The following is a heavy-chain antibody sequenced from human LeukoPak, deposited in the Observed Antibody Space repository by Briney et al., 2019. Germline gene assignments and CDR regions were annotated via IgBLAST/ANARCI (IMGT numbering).Heavy chain of an antibody. CDR3: ARDRGGYSYGRDFDY. D-gene: IGHD5-18*01. J-gene: IGHJ4*02. V-gene: IGHV1-69*04. Sequence: SVKVSCKASGGTFSSYAISWVRQAPGQGLEWMGRIIPILGIANYAQKFQGRVTITAGKSTSTAYMELSSLRSEDTAVYYCARDRGGYSYGRDFDYWGQGTLVTVSS. CDR1: GGTFSSYA. CDR2: IIPILGIA.